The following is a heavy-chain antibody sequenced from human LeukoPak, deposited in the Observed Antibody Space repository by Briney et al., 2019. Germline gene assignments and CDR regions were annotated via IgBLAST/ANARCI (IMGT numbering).Heavy chain of an antibody. Sequence: GGSLRLSCALSGFTFSNYAMNWVRQAPGKGLEWVSVISGGGGTSNYADSVRGRFTVSRDNSKSMLYLQLNSLRADDTAVYYCAKDMDYDDSHYYYGFDYWSQGTLVTVSS. J-gene: IGHJ4*02. D-gene: IGHD3-22*01. CDR3: AKDMDYDDSHYYYGFDY. CDR2: ISGGGGTS. V-gene: IGHV3-23*01. CDR1: GFTFSNYA.